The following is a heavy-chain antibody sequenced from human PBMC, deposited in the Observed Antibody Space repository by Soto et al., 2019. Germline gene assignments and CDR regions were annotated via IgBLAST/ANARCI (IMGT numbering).Heavy chain of an antibody. V-gene: IGHV4-4*07. CDR1: GDSISGYY. CDR2: IYTSGIS. J-gene: IGHJ6*02. CDR3: ARETSTEHVSYYYYGMDV. Sequence: PSETLSLTCSASGDSISGYYCSWIRQPAGKGLEWIGHIYTSGISTYNPSLKSRVTMSVDTSKNQFSLRLSSVTVADTAVYYCARETSTEHVSYYYYGMDVWGQGTTVTVSS.